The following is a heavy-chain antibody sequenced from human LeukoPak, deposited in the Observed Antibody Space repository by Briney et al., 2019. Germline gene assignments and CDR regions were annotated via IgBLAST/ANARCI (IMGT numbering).Heavy chain of an antibody. CDR3: ARGGCSGGSCCSFPWTYWPNFDY. Sequence: GGSLRLSCAASGFTFSSYAMHWVRQAPGKGLEWVAVISYDGSNKYYADSVKGRFAISRDNSKNTLYLQMNSLRAEDTAVYYCARGGCSGGSCCSFPWTYWPNFDYWGQGTLVTVSS. D-gene: IGHD2-15*01. CDR1: GFTFSSYA. V-gene: IGHV3-30*09. CDR2: ISYDGSNK. J-gene: IGHJ4*02.